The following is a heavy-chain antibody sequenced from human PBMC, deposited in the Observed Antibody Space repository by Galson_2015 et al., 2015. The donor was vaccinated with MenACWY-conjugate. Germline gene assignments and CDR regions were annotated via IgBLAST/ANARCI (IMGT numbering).Heavy chain of an antibody. V-gene: IGHV4-39*07. D-gene: IGHD3-10*01. CDR3: ARDLRYGSETPNWFDP. CDR1: GGSISSSSYY. CDR2: IYYSGST. Sequence: ETLSLTCTVSGGSISSSSYYWGWIRQPPGKGLEWIGSIYYSGSTYYNPSLKSRVTISVDTSKNQFSLKLSSVTAADTAVYYCARDLRYGSETPNWFDPWGQGTLVTVSS. J-gene: IGHJ5*02.